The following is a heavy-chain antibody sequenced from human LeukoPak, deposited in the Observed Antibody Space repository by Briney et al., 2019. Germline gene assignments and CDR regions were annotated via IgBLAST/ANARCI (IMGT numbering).Heavy chain of an antibody. D-gene: IGHD3-10*01. J-gene: IGHJ4*02. CDR3: ARRAYGSGSFNRYHFDY. CDR1: GGSISNYY. Sequence: PSETLSLTCTVSGGSISNYYWSWIRQPPGKGLEWIGYIYYSGSTNYNPSLKSRVTISVDTSSNQFSLKLNSVTAADTAVYYCARRAYGSGSFNRYHFDYWGQGTLVGVSP. CDR2: IYYSGST. V-gene: IGHV4-59*08.